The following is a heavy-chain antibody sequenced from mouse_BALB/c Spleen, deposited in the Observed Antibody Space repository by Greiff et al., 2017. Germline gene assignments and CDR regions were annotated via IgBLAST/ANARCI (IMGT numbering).Heavy chain of an antibody. V-gene: IGHV3-2*02. J-gene: IGHJ1*01. CDR2: ISYSGST. Sequence: VQLKESGPGLVKPSQSLSLTCTVTGYSITSDYAWNWIRQFPGNKLEWMGYISYSGSTSYNPSLKSRISITRDTSKNQFFLQLNSVTTEDTATYYCAREGSWYFDVWGAGTTVTVSS. CDR1: GYSITSDYA. CDR3: AREGSWYFDV. D-gene: IGHD3-3*01.